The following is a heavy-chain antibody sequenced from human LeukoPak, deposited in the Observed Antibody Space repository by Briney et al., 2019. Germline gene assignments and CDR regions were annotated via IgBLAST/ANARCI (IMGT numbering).Heavy chain of an antibody. CDR1: GVTFSSYA. D-gene: IGHD3-22*01. CDR3: ATSNEGGGYQWGDFFDF. Sequence: PGGSLRLSCAASGVTFSSYAMSWVRQAPGKGLEWMGRIIPNLGTTNRAQNFQDIVTLTEDKSTNTAYMEITSLTSDDTAVYYCATSNEGGGYQWGDFFDFWGQGTLVTVSS. J-gene: IGHJ4*02. CDR2: IIPNLGTT. V-gene: IGHV1-69*04.